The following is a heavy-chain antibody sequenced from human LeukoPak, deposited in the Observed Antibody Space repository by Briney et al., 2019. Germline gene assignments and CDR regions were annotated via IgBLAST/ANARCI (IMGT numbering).Heavy chain of an antibody. CDR2: ISWDGGYT. Sequence: GGSLRLSCAASGFTFSSYSMNWVRQAPGKGLEWVSLISWDGGYTYYADSVKGRFTISRDNSKNSLYLQMNSLRVEDTALYYCAKDIKAVAGTSSHMDVWGKGTTVTVSS. V-gene: IGHV3-43D*03. J-gene: IGHJ6*03. CDR3: AKDIKAVAGTSSHMDV. CDR1: GFTFSSYS. D-gene: IGHD6-19*01.